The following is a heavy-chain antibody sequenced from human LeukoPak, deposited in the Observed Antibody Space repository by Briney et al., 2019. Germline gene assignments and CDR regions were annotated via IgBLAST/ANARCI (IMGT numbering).Heavy chain of an antibody. CDR1: GGSISGYY. D-gene: IGHD3-10*01. CDR2: IYYSGST. V-gene: IGHV4-59*08. J-gene: IGHJ4*02. Sequence: SETLSLTCTVSGGSISGYYWSWIRQPPGKGLEWIGYIYYSGSTNYNPFLKSRVTISVDTSKNQFSLKLSSVTAADTAVYYCARSYYGNDQYYFDYWGQGTLVTVSS. CDR3: ARSYYGNDQYYFDY.